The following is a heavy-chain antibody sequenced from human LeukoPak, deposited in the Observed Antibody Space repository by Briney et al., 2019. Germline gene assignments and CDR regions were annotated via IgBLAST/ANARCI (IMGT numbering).Heavy chain of an antibody. V-gene: IGHV3-23*01. CDR3: AKAQLTYLFDY. J-gene: IGHJ4*02. CDR2: ISGSGGST. D-gene: IGHD1-20*01. CDR1: GFTFSSYA. Sequence: RGSLRLSCAASGFTFSSYAMSWVRQAPGKGLEWVSTISGSGGSTYYADSVKGRFTISRDNSKNTLYMQMNSLRAEDTAVYYCAKAQLTYLFDYWGQGTLVTVSS.